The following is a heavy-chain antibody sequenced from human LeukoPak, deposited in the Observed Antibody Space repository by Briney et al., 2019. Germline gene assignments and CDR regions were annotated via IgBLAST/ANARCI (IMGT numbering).Heavy chain of an antibody. Sequence: PSETLSLTCAVYGVSFSGYYWSWIRQPPGKGLEWIGEINHSGSTNYNPSLKSRVTISVDTSKKQFSLKLSSATAADTAMYYCASPWGYGSGIWGQGTLVTVSS. V-gene: IGHV4-34*01. J-gene: IGHJ4*02. D-gene: IGHD3-10*01. CDR1: GVSFSGYY. CDR2: INHSGST. CDR3: ASPWGYGSGI.